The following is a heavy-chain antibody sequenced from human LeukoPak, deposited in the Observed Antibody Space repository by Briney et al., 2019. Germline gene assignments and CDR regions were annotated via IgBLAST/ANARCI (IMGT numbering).Heavy chain of an antibody. CDR1: GFTVSSNY. J-gene: IGHJ4*02. CDR3: TKLYVSSWCDY. CDR2: IRNKAKSYTT. V-gene: IGHV3-72*01. D-gene: IGHD6-13*01. Sequence: GGSLRLSCAASGFTVSSNYMSWVRQAPGKGLEWVGRIRNKAKSYTTEYAASVKGRFTISRDDSKNSVFLQMNSLKTEDTAMYCCTKLYVSSWCDYWGQGTLVTVSS.